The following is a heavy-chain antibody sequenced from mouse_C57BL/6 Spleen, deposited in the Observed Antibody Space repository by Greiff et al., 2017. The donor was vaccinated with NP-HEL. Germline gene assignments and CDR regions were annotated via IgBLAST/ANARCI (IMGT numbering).Heavy chain of an antibody. Sequence: VQLQQSGAELVMPGASVKLSCKASGYTFTSYWMHWVKQRPGQGLEWIGEIDPSDSYTNYNQKFKGKSTLTVDKSSSTAYMQLSSLTSEDSAVYYCARRGDYYGSRRYFDVWGTGTTVTVSS. CDR3: ARRGDYYGSRRYFDV. CDR2: IDPSDSYT. D-gene: IGHD1-1*01. V-gene: IGHV1-69*01. J-gene: IGHJ1*03. CDR1: GYTFTSYW.